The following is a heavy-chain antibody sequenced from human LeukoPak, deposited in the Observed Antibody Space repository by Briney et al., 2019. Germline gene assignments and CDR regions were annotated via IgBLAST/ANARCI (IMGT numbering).Heavy chain of an antibody. J-gene: IGHJ4*02. CDR1: GGSISSYY. V-gene: IGHV4-59*01. CDR3: ARFLRNHAEGYDFWSGYVYYFDY. Sequence: SETLSLTCTVSGGSISSYYWSWIRQPPGKGLEWIGYIYYSGSTNYNPSLKSRVTISVDTSKNQFSLKLGSVTAADTAVYYCARFLRNHAEGYDFWSGYVYYFDYWGQGTLVTVSS. CDR2: IYYSGST. D-gene: IGHD3-3*01.